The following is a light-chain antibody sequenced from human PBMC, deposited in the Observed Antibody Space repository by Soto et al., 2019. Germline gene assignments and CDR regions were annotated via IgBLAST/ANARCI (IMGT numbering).Light chain of an antibody. CDR2: GAS. CDR3: HQFCSLPPWT. V-gene: IGKV3-20*01. J-gene: IGKJ1*01. Sequence: EIVLTQSPGTLSLSPGERATLSCRASQSVSSSYLTWYQQKPGQAPRLLIYGASSRAIGIPDRFSGSGSGTDFTLTISRLEPEDFAVYYCHQFCSLPPWTFGQGTKV. CDR1: QSVSSSY.